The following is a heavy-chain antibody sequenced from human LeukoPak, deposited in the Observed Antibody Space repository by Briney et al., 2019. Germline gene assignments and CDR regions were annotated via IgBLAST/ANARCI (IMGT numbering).Heavy chain of an antibody. Sequence: ASVKVSCKVSGYSLNELSMHWVRQTPGKGLEWMGGFDPEDGEIVYAQKFRGRVNMTEDTSTDTAYMYLGSLRPDDTAVYYCASSSYGYYYGMDVWGQGTTVTVSS. CDR1: GYSLNELS. CDR2: FDPEDGEI. V-gene: IGHV1-24*01. D-gene: IGHD5-18*01. CDR3: ASSSYGYYYGMDV. J-gene: IGHJ6*02.